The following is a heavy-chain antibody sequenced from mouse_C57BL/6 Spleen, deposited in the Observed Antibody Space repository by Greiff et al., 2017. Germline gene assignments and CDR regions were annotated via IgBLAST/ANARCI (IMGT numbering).Heavy chain of an antibody. V-gene: IGHV1-76*01. D-gene: IGHD2-4*01. J-gene: IGHJ4*01. CDR2: IYPGSGNT. CDR3: ARQYDYDVAMDY. CDR1: GYTFTDYY. Sequence: QVQLQQSGAELVRPGASVKLSCKASGYTFTDYYINWVKQRPGQGLEWIARIYPGSGNTYYNEKFKGKATLTAEKSSSTAYMQLSSLTSEDSAVYFCARQYDYDVAMDYWGQGTSVTVSS.